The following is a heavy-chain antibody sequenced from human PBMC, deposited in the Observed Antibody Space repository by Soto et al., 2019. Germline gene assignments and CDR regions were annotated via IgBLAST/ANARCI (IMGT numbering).Heavy chain of an antibody. V-gene: IGHV3-23*01. CDR1: GFTFSSYA. D-gene: IGHD6-13*01. CDR2: ISGSGGST. J-gene: IGHJ5*02. CDR3: AKWRLGKQQLVTDNWFDP. Sequence: GGSLRLSCAASGFTFSSYAMSWVRQAPGKGLEWVSAISGSGGSTYYADSVKGRFTISRDNSKNTLYLQMNSLRAEDTAVYYCAKWRLGKQQLVTDNWFDPWGQGTLVTVSS.